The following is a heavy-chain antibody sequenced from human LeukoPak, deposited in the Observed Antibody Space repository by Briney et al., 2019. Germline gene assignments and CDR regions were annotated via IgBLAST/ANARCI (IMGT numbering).Heavy chain of an antibody. J-gene: IGHJ4*02. Sequence: PGGSLRLSCAASGFTFSSYGMHWVRQAPAKGLEWVAFIRYDGGNKYYAASVMGRFTISRDISKATLYLQLNSLRVEDTAVYYCAKDSHRTGSYSGTYPYYFDYWGQGTLVSVSS. CDR1: GFTFSSYG. D-gene: IGHD3-10*01. CDR3: AKDSHRTGSYSGTYPYYFDY. CDR2: IRYDGGNK. V-gene: IGHV3-30*02.